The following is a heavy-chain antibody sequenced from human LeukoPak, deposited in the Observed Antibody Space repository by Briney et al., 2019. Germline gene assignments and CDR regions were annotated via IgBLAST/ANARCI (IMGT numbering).Heavy chain of an antibody. Sequence: GSLRLSCAASGFTFSTYNMNWVRQAPGKGLEWIGYIFYSGSTYYNPSLKSRVSISVDTSKNQFSLKLTSMTAADTAIYYCARGALRSELDYWGQGTLVTVSS. CDR3: ARGALRSELDY. J-gene: IGHJ4*02. CDR2: IFYSGST. CDR1: GFTFSTYN. D-gene: IGHD4-17*01. V-gene: IGHV4-59*06.